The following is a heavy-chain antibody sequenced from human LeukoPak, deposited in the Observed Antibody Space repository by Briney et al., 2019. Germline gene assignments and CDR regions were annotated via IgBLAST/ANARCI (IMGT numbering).Heavy chain of an antibody. J-gene: IGHJ1*01. Sequence: PSETLSLTCTVSGGSISSSSYYWGWIRQPPGKGLEWIGSIYYSGSTYYNPSLKSRVTISVDRSKNQFSLKLSSVTAADTAVYYCARGGIVLLSAAKEYFQHWGQGTLVTVSS. V-gene: IGHV4-39*07. CDR2: IYYSGST. CDR1: GGSISSSSYY. CDR3: ARGGIVLLSAAKEYFQH. D-gene: IGHD2-2*01.